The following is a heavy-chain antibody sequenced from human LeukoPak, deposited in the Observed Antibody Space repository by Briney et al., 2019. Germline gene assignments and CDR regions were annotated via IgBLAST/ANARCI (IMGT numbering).Heavy chain of an antibody. V-gene: IGHV7-4-1*02. D-gene: IGHD3-22*01. CDR2: INTNTGNP. Sequence: ASVKVSCKASGYTFTSYAMDWVRQAPGQGLEWMGWINTNTGNPTYAQGFTGRFVFSSDTSVSTAYLQISSLKAEDTAVYYCARGEYYYDSSGSHLGAFDIWGQGTMVTVSS. J-gene: IGHJ3*02. CDR3: ARGEYYYDSSGSHLGAFDI. CDR1: GYTFTSYA.